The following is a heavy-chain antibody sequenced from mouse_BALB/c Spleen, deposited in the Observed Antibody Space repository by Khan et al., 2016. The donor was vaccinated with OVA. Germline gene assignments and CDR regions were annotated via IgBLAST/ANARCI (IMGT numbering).Heavy chain of an antibody. CDR3: ARPPYFYNIMDN. D-gene: IGHD2-10*01. Sequence: QVQLQQSGPELKKPGETVKISCKASGHTFTNFGMNWVKQAPGKGLKWMGWINTYTGEPTYADDFNGRFAFSLEASASTAYLQINNLTNEDTATYFCARPPYFYNIMDNWGQGTSVTVSS. CDR1: GHTFTNFG. CDR2: INTYTGEP. V-gene: IGHV9-3-1*01. J-gene: IGHJ4*01.